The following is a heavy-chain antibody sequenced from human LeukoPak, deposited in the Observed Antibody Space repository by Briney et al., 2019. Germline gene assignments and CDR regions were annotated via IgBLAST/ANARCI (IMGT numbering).Heavy chain of an antibody. V-gene: IGHV4-59*08. Sequence: SETLSLTCTVSGGSISSYYWSWIRQPPGEGLEWIGYIFFTGNTNYNPSLRSRVTISIDTSKNQFSLKLSSVTAADTAVYYCARVGGFYAFDIWGQGTMITVSS. CDR3: ARVGGFYAFDI. J-gene: IGHJ3*02. D-gene: IGHD2/OR15-2a*01. CDR2: IFFTGNT. CDR1: GGSISSYY.